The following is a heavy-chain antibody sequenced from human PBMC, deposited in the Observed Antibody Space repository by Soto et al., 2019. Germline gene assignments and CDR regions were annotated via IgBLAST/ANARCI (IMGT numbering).Heavy chain of an antibody. Sequence: GESLKISCAASGFTFSSYSMNWVRQAPGKGLEWVSSISSSSYIYYADSVKGRFTISRDNAKNSLYLQMNSLRAEDTAVYYCARQQLAPVSGAFDIWGQGTMVTVSS. CDR1: GFTFSSYS. J-gene: IGHJ3*02. CDR2: ISSSSYI. D-gene: IGHD6-6*01. CDR3: ARQQLAPVSGAFDI. V-gene: IGHV3-21*01.